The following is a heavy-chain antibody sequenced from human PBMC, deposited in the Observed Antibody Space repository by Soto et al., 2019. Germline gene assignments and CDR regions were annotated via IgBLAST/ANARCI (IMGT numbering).Heavy chain of an antibody. CDR1: GFTFSSYW. J-gene: IGHJ6*02. D-gene: IGHD3-22*01. Sequence: GGSLRLSCAASGFTFSSYWMSWVRQAPGKGLEWVANIKQDGSEKYYVDSVKGRFTISRDNAKNSLYLQMNSLRAEDTAVYYCARGKEYYYDSSPGGPSNHYYYGMDVWGQGTTVTVSS. CDR3: ARGKEYYYDSSPGGPSNHYYYGMDV. V-gene: IGHV3-7*03. CDR2: IKQDGSEK.